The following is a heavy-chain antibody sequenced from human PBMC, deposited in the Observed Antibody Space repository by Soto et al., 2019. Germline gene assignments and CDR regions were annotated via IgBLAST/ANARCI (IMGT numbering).Heavy chain of an antibody. Sequence: EVQLVESGGGLVQPGRSLRLSCAASGFTFDDYAMHWVRQAPGKGLEWVSGISWNSGSIGYADSVKGRFTISRDNAKNSLYLQMNSLRAEDTALYYCAKERNNHYNTGVAFDIWGQGTMVTVSS. CDR1: GFTFDDYA. V-gene: IGHV3-9*01. D-gene: IGHD1-1*01. CDR3: AKERNNHYNTGVAFDI. J-gene: IGHJ3*02. CDR2: ISWNSGSI.